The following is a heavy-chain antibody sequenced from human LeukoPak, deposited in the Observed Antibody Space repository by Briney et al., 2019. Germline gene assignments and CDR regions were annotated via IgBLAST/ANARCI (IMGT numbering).Heavy chain of an antibody. CDR3: ASHLAKDYYYYMDV. J-gene: IGHJ6*03. V-gene: IGHV1-24*01. Sequence: ASVKVSCKVSGYTLTELSMHWVRQAPGKGLEWMGGFDPEDGGTIYAQKFQGRVTMTEDTSTDTAYMELSSLRSEDTAVYYCASHLAKDYYYYMDVWGKGTTVTVSS. D-gene: IGHD3-3*02. CDR2: FDPEDGGT. CDR1: GYTLTELS.